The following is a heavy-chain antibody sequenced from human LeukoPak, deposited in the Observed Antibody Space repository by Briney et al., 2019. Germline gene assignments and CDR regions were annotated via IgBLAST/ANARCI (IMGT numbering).Heavy chain of an antibody. J-gene: IGHJ6*03. CDR2: ISYAGPNK. CDR1: GFTFSTYA. D-gene: IGHD3-16*02. Sequence: GRSLRLSCAASGFTFSTYAMHWVRQAPGKGQERVAAISYAGPNKRYADPVKGRFTISRDNAKNTLYLRMNSLRAEVTAVYYCARADYVWGSYRWNYYYYMDVWGKGTTVTISS. CDR3: ARADYVWGSYRWNYYYYMDV. V-gene: IGHV3-30*04.